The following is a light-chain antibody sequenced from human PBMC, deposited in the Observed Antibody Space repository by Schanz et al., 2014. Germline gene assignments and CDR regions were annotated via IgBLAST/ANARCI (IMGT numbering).Light chain of an antibody. CDR2: STN. V-gene: IGLV8-61*01. J-gene: IGLJ3*02. CDR1: SGSVSTSYY. CDR3: VLYMGSGTSWV. Sequence: QTVVTQEPSFSVSPGGTVTLTCGLSSGSVSTSYYPSWYQQTPGQAPRTLIYSTNIRSSGVPDRFSGSILGNRAALTITGAQADDESDYYCVLYMGSGTSWVFGGGTKLTVL.